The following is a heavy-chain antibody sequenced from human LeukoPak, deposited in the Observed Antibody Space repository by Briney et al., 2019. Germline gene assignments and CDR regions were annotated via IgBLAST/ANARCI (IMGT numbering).Heavy chain of an antibody. CDR1: GGSISTTNW. CDR3: ARVRIQLWNAFDI. D-gene: IGHD5-18*01. V-gene: IGHV4-4*02. CDR2: IHYGGSA. J-gene: IGHJ3*02. Sequence: PSGTLSLTCDVSGGSISTTNWWTWVRQPPGKGLEWIGEIHYGGSATYNPSLNSRVSISLDKSKNQFSLKLRSVTAADTAVYYCARVRIQLWNAFDIWGQGTMVTVSS.